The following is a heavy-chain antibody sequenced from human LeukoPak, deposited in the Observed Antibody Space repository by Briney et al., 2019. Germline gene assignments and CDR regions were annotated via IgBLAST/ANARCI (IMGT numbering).Heavy chain of an antibody. CDR1: GYTFTGQY. J-gene: IGHJ3*02. D-gene: IGHD3-22*01. Sequence: ASVKVSCKASGYTFTGQYLHWVRQAPGQGLEWMGWINPNSGGTNYAQKFQGRVTMTRDTSISTAYMELSRLRSDDTAVYYCASVDYYDSSGLHAFDIWGQGTMVTVSS. CDR3: ASVDYYDSSGLHAFDI. V-gene: IGHV1-2*02. CDR2: INPNSGGT.